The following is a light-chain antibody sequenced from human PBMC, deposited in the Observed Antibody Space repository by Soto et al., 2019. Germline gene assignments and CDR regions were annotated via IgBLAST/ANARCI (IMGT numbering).Light chain of an antibody. Sequence: EFVLTQSPVTLSLSPGERATLSRRASQTARSNYLAWYQQKPGQAPRLLIYDASSRATGIPDRFSGGGSGTDFTLTISRLEPEDFAVYYCQQFSSYPLTFGGGTKVDIK. V-gene: IGKV3-20*01. CDR2: DAS. CDR1: QTARSNY. J-gene: IGKJ4*01. CDR3: QQFSSYPLT.